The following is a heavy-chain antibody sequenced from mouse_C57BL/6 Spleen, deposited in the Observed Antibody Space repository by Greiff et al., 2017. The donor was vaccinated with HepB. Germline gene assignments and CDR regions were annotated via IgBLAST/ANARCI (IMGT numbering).Heavy chain of an antibody. CDR1: GYAFSSSW. CDR3: ARETYYGFDY. V-gene: IGHV1-82*01. CDR2: IYPGDGDT. D-gene: IGHD1-1*01. Sequence: VQLQQSGPELVKPGASVKISCKASGYAFSSSWMNWVKQRPGKGLEWIGRIYPGDGDTNYNGKFKGKATLTADKSSSTAYMQLSSLTSEDSAVYFCARETYYGFDYWGQGTTLTVSS. J-gene: IGHJ2*01.